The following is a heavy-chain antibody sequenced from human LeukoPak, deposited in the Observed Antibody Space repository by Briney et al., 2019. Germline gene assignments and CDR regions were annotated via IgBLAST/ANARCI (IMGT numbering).Heavy chain of an antibody. CDR3: ARHGSGRYYPAEGRVDY. V-gene: IGHV1-46*03. J-gene: IGHJ4*02. D-gene: IGHD3-10*01. CDR1: GYGFTSYY. Sequence: ASVKVSCKAFGYGFTSYYIHWVRQAPGQGLEWMGIVNPSVGGTTYARKFQGRVTMTRDTSTSTVYMELSSLRSEDTAVYYCARHGSGRYYPAEGRVDYWGQGTLVTVSS. CDR2: VNPSVGGT.